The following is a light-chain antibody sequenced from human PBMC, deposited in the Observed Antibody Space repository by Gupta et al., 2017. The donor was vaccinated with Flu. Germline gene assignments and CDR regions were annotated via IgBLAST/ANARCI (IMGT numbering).Light chain of an antibody. CDR1: YTNIGSNY. CDR3: ATCDGSLSAMV. J-gene: IGLJ2*01. V-gene: IGLV1-47*01. Sequence: SATFSSSSSYTNIGSNYVYWYQQLPGTAPKLIIYRSNKRPSGVPDRFSGSKSGTSASLAISGLRAEDEAEYYCATCDGSLSAMVFGGGTKLTVL. CDR2: RSN.